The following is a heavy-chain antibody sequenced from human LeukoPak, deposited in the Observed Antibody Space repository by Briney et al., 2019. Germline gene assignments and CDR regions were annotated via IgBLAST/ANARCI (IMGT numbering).Heavy chain of an antibody. V-gene: IGHV1-46*01. J-gene: IGHJ5*02. CDR3: AREIVVVPDAMGFDP. CDR1: GYTFTTYY. CDR2: INPSGGST. Sequence: ASVTVSFKSSGYTFTTYYIHWVRQAPGQGLEWMGVINPSGGSTSFAQKFQARLTMTRDTSTSTVYMELSGLRSEDTAVYYCAREIVVVPDAMGFDPWGQGTQVSVSS. D-gene: IGHD2-2*01.